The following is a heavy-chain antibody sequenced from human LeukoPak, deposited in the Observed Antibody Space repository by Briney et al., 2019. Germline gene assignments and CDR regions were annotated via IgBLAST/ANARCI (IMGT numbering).Heavy chain of an antibody. J-gene: IGHJ3*01. Sequence: GGSLRLSCVASGFVFNTYWIYWVRQAPGKGLECVATINQDGTETRYVDSVKGRFTISRDNAKSSVFLQMNSLRVEDTAVFYCAHAYLWGQGTMVTVSS. CDR2: INQDGTET. V-gene: IGHV3-7*01. CDR3: AHAYL. CDR1: GFVFNTYW. D-gene: IGHD2-21*01.